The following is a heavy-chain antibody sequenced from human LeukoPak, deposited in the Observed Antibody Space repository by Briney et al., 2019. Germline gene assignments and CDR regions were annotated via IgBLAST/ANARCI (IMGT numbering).Heavy chain of an antibody. D-gene: IGHD6-19*01. CDR1: GFTFSKYW. CDR2: INTDGTVT. V-gene: IGHV3-74*01. J-gene: IGHJ4*02. CDR3: ATKQWLAPPPDS. Sequence: PGGSLRLSCAAPGFTFSKYWMLWVRQAPGKGLESVSRINTDGTVTTYAYSVKGRFTVSRDNADNTMLLQMNSVRDEDTGVYYCATKQWLAPPPDSWGQGTPVTVSS.